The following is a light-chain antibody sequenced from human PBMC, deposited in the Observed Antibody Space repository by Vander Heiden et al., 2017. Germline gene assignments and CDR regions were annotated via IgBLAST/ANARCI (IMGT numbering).Light chain of an antibody. Sequence: DLVMTQSPDSLAVYLGERATINCKSSQSVLYSANNKNYLAWYQQKPGQPPKLLIYWASTRESGVPDRFSGSGSGTDFTLTISSLQAEDVAVYYCQQYYSTLYTFGQGTKLEIK. CDR1: QSVLYSANNKNY. J-gene: IGKJ2*01. V-gene: IGKV4-1*01. CDR3: QQYYSTLYT. CDR2: WAS.